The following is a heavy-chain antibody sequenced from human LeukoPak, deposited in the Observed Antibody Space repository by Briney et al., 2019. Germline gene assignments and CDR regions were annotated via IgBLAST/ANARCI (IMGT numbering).Heavy chain of an antibody. D-gene: IGHD6-13*01. CDR3: ATTMAAAGTGNWFDP. Sequence: SETLSLTCTVSGGSISSYYWSWIRQPPGKGLEWIGYIYYSGSTNYNPSLKSRVTMSVDTSKNQFSLRLSSVTAADTAMYYCATTMAAAGTGNWFDPWGQGTLVTVSS. CDR2: IYYSGST. J-gene: IGHJ5*02. CDR1: GGSISSYY. V-gene: IGHV4-59*01.